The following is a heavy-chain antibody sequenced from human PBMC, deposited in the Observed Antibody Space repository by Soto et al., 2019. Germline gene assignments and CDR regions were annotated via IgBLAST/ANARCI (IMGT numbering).Heavy chain of an antibody. CDR1: VVSINSGDYS. J-gene: IGHJ6*02. V-gene: IGHV4-30-2*01. CDR3: ARGQFWSGHTYGLHV. D-gene: IGHD3-3*01. Sequence: PSETLSLTCAVSVVSINSGDYSCSWIRRPPGKGLEWIGYIYHSGSTNYNPSLKSRVTISVDRSMNQFSLKLRSVTAADTAVYYCARGQFWSGHTYGLHVWGQGTTVTVSS. CDR2: IYHSGST.